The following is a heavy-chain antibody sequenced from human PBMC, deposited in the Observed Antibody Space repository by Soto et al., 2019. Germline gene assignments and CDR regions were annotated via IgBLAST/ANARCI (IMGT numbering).Heavy chain of an antibody. CDR3: ARNTPVSPYYYDSSGSRNGMDV. J-gene: IGHJ6*01. CDR2: IKQDGSEK. D-gene: IGHD3-22*01. CDR1: GFTFSSYW. Sequence: GSLRLSCAASGFTFSSYWMSWVRQAPGKGLEWVANIKQDGSEKYYVDSVKGRFTISRDNAKNSLYLQMNSLRAEDTAVYYCARNTPVSPYYYDSSGSRNGMDVWGQGTTVTVSS. V-gene: IGHV3-7*03.